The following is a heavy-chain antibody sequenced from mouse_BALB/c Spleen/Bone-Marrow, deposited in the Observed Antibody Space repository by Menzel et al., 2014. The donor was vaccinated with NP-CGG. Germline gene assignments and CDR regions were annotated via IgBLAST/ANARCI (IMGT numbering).Heavy chain of an antibody. Sequence: QVQLQQSGAELARPGASVKLSCKASGYTFTSYWMQWVKQRPGQGLEWIWAIYPGDGDTRYTQKFRGKATLTADKSSNTAYMQLSSLTSEDSAVYFCASPYGNYDAMDYWGQGTSVTVSS. CDR1: GYTFTSYW. D-gene: IGHD2-1*01. CDR2: IYPGDGDT. V-gene: IGHV1-87*01. J-gene: IGHJ4*01. CDR3: ASPYGNYDAMDY.